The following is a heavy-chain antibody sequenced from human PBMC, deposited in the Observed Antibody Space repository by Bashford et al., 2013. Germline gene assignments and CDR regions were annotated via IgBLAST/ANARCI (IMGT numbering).Heavy chain of an antibody. V-gene: IGHV1-2*02. J-gene: IGHJ4*02. Sequence: ASVKVSCKASGYTFTDYYIHWVRQAPGQGLEWMGWINSNSGGTSYVQKFQGRVTMTRDTSISTADMELSSLRSDDTAVYYCAEGGEGSSWYGLYFDYWGQGTLVTVSS. CDR2: INSNSGGT. CDR1: GYTFTDYY. D-gene: IGHD6-13*01. CDR3: AEGGEGSSWYGLYFDY.